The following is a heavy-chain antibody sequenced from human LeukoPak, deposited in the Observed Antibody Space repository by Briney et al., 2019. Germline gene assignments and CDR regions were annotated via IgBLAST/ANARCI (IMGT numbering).Heavy chain of an antibody. CDR2: IYTSGST. D-gene: IGHD1-7*01. J-gene: IGHJ6*03. V-gene: IGHV4-4*07. CDR3: ARDIEGAGTTFAYYYMDV. Sequence: SSETLSLTCTVPGGSISSYYWSWIRQPAGKGLEWIGRIYTSGSTNYNPSLKSRVTMSVDTSKNQFSLKLSSVTAADTAVYYCARDIEGAGTTFAYYYMDVWGKGTTVTVSS. CDR1: GGSISSYY.